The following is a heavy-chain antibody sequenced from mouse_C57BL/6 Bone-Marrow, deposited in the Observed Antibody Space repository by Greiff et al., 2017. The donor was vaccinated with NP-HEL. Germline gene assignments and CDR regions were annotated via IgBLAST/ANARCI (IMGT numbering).Heavy chain of an antibody. V-gene: IGHV1-74*01. CDR3: AIKGPPVTTVVANDAMDY. Sequence: QVQLQQPGAELVKPGASVKVSCKASGYTFTSYWMHWVKQRPGQGLEWIGRLHPSDSDTNYNQKFKGKATLTVDKSSSTAYMQLSSLTSEDSAVYYCAIKGPPVTTVVANDAMDYWGQGTSVTVSS. D-gene: IGHD1-1*01. CDR1: GYTFTSYW. CDR2: LHPSDSDT. J-gene: IGHJ4*01.